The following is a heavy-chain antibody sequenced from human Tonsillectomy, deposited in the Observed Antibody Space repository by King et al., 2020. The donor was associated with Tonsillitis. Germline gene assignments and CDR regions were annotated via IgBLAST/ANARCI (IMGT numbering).Heavy chain of an antibody. Sequence: QLQESGPGLVKPSETLSITCTVSGGSISNSNYHWGWIRQPPGKGLGWIGSIYYSGSTYYNPSLKSRVTISVDTSKNQFSLKLTSVTAADTAVYYCARLDYYDSSGYLLPDYWGQGTLITVSS. CDR1: GGSISNSNYH. D-gene: IGHD3-22*01. V-gene: IGHV4-39*01. J-gene: IGHJ4*02. CDR2: IYYSGST. CDR3: ARLDYYDSSGYLLPDY.